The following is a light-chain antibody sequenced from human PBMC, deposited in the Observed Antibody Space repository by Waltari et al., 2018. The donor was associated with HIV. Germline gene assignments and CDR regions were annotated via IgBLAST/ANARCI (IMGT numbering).Light chain of an antibody. CDR3: QSYDSSLSGPFV. V-gene: IGLV1-40*01. J-gene: IGLJ1*01. Sequence: QPVVTQPPAVSAAPAQRVIICSTANISDIGTFDDVHWYTQLPGTATQLLIYGNSNRPSGVSYRFSGSKSGTSASLAITGLQAEDEADYYCQSYDSSLSGPFVFGTGTKVTVL. CDR1: ISDIGTFDD. CDR2: GNS.